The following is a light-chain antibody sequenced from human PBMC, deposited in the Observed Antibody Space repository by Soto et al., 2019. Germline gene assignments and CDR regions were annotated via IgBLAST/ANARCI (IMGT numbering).Light chain of an antibody. J-gene: IGKJ4*01. Sequence: EIVLTQSPATLALSPGERATLSCRASQSVGNNLAWYQQKPGQAPDLLIYEASTRATGIPARFSGSGSGTDFTLTISSLEPEDFAVYYCRQHANWPLTFGGGTKVEIK. CDR1: QSVGNN. V-gene: IGKV3-11*01. CDR2: EAS. CDR3: RQHANWPLT.